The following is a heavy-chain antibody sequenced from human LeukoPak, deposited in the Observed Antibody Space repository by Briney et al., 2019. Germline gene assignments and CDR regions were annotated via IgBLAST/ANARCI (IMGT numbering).Heavy chain of an antibody. V-gene: IGHV5-51*01. D-gene: IGHD3-22*01. CDR2: ISPRESQT. CDR3: ATLAQSTMIVIVDDRFNV. Sequence: GESLKISCKASEYTFSNHWIGWVRQSPGKGLEWMGIISPRESQTRYSPSFQGQVTISAGKSINTACLHWSSLKASDTAMYFCATLAQSTMIVIVDDRFNVWGQGTMVTVNS. CDR1: EYTFSNHW. J-gene: IGHJ3*01.